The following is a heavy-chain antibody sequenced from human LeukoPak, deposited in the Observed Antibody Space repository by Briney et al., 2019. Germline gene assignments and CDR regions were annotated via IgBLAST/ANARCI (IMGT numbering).Heavy chain of an antibody. CDR2: LYSGSDT. J-gene: IGHJ2*01. CDR3: ARVGDHFHWYLDL. D-gene: IGHD3-10*01. CDR1: GFTVSTKY. Sequence: PGGSLRLSCAASGFTVSTKYMNCVPQAPGKGLEWVSILYSGSDTYYADPVKGRFTISRDSSKNILSLQMNNLRAEDTAVYYCARVGDHFHWYLDLWGRGTLVTVSS. V-gene: IGHV3-53*01.